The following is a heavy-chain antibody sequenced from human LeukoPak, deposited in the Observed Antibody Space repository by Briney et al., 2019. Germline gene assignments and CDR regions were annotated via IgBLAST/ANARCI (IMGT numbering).Heavy chain of an antibody. CDR1: GGSISSSSYY. J-gene: IGHJ5*02. D-gene: IGHD5-18*01. V-gene: IGHV4-39*01. CDR2: IYYSGST. CDR3: ARRIQLWLGEPWFDP. Sequence: SETLSLTCTVSGGSISSSSYYWGWIRQPPGKGLEWIGSIYYSGSTYYNPSLKSRVTISVDTSKNQFSLKLSSVTAADTAVYYCARRIQLWLGEPWFDPWGQGTLVTVSS.